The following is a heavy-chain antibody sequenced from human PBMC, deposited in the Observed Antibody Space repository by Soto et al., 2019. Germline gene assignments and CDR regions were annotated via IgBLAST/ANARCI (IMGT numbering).Heavy chain of an antibody. D-gene: IGHD2-2*01. CDR3: ATGGGVVVPAAITGSNWFDP. CDR1: GGTFSSYT. CDR2: IIPILGIA. Sequence: QVQLVQSGAEVKKPGSSVKVSCKASGGTFSSYTISGVRQAPGQGLEWMGRIIPILGIANYAQKFQGRVTITADKSTCTAYMGRGSLRSEDTAVYYCATGGGVVVPAAITGSNWFDPWGQGTLVTVSS. V-gene: IGHV1-69*02. J-gene: IGHJ5*02.